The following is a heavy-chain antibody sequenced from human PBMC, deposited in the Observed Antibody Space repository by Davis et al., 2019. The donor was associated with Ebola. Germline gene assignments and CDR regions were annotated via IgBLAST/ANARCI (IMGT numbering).Heavy chain of an antibody. V-gene: IGHV6-1*01. Sequence: HSQTLSLTCAISGDSVSSNSAVWNWIRQSPSRGLEWLGRTYYRSKWYNDYAVSVKSRITINPDTSKNQFSLQLTSVTPEDTAMYYCANRRMDVWGKGTTVTVSS. CDR3: ANRRMDV. CDR2: TYYRSKWYN. J-gene: IGHJ6*03. CDR1: GDSVSSNSAV.